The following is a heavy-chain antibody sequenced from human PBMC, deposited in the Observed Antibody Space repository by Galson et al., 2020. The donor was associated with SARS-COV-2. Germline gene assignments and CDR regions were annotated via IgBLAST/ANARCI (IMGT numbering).Heavy chain of an antibody. D-gene: IGHD2-2*01. CDR1: GYTFTGYY. CDR2: INPNSAGT. V-gene: IGHV1-2*02. CDR3: ARVDFKLRSNQMRFSWFDL. J-gene: IGHJ5*02. Sequence: ASVKVSCKASGYTFTGYYLIWVRQAPGQGLEWMGWINPNSAGTNYAQKFQGRVTVTRDTSTNTAYMEMSRLRSDDTAVYFCARVDFKLRSNQMRFSWFDLWGQGTLVTVSS.